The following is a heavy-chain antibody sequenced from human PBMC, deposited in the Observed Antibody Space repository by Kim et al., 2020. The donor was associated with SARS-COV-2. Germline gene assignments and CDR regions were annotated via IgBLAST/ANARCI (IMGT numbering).Heavy chain of an antibody. V-gene: IGHV3-33*05. Sequence: GGSLRLSCAASGFTFSSYGMHWVRQAPGKGLEWVAVISYDGSNKYYADSVKGRFTISRDNSKNTLYLQMNSLRAEDTAVYYCAREGFAVVTRAFDYWGQRTLVTGPS. J-gene: IGHJ4*02. CDR2: ISYDGSNK. CDR1: GFTFSSYG. CDR3: AREGFAVVTRAFDY. D-gene: IGHD2-15*01.